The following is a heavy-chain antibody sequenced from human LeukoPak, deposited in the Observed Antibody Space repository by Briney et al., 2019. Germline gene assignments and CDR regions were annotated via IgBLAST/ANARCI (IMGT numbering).Heavy chain of an antibody. CDR3: ARGSRIVAYNAFDI. CDR1: GGSISSYY. D-gene: IGHD1-26*01. J-gene: IGHJ3*02. Sequence: KPSETLSLTCTVSGGSISSYYWSWIRQPPGKGLEWIGYIYYSGSTNYNPSLKSRVTISVDTSKNQFSLKLSSVTAADTAVYYCARGSRIVAYNAFDIWGQGTMVTVSS. V-gene: IGHV4-59*08. CDR2: IYYSGST.